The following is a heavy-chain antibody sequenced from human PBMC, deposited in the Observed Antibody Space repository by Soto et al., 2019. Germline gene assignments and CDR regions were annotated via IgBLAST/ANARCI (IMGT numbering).Heavy chain of an antibody. V-gene: IGHV4-39*07. J-gene: IGHJ6*02. CDR1: GDSISTSSYY. CDR3: ARARSTMVRGVTNYGMDF. D-gene: IGHD3-10*01. CDR2: IYYSGST. Sequence: SETLSLTCTVSGDSISTSSYYWGWIRQPPGKGLEWIGNIYYSGSTFYNPSLKSRLIISIDTSKNQFSLKVGSVTAADTAVYYCARARSTMVRGVTNYGMDFWGQGSTVTVSS.